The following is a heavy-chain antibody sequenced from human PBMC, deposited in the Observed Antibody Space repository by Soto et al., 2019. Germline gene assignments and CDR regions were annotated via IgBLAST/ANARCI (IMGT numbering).Heavy chain of an antibody. D-gene: IGHD2-21*02. J-gene: IGHJ4*02. CDR1: GGTFSSHS. Sequence: VQLMQSGAEVKKPGSSVKVSCKASGGTFSSHSINWVRQAPGQGLELMGGIITLFGTSNYAQNFQGRVTITADQSTSTAYMELNSLTSDDTAVYYCAREVGYGDFSAALLDWGQGTLVTVSS. CDR3: AREVGYGDFSAALLD. CDR2: IITLFGTS. V-gene: IGHV1-69*01.